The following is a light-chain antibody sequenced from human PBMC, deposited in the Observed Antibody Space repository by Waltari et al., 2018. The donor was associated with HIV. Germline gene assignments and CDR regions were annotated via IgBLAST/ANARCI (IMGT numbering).Light chain of an antibody. V-gene: IGLV2-14*03. CDR1: SSDVGGYNH. CDR3: TSYTTINTYV. Sequence: QSALTQPASVSGSPGQSLTISCTGTSSDVGGYNHVSWYQQHPAKAPKVIIYDVSNRPSGVSTRFSGSKSGNTASLTISWLQAEDEADYYCTSYTTINTYVFGTGTKITVL. J-gene: IGLJ1*01. CDR2: DVS.